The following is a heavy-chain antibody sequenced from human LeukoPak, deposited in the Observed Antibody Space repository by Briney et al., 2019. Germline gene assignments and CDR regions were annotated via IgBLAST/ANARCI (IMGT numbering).Heavy chain of an antibody. D-gene: IGHD5-18*01. CDR2: IYNNGST. J-gene: IGHJ6*03. CDR1: GGSFSGYY. V-gene: IGHV4-34*01. Sequence: SETLSLTCAVYGGSFSGYYWGWIRQPPGKGLEWIGSIYNNGSTYYNPSLKSRVTISLDTSNHHFSLKLSSVTAADTAVYYCARTTEGGYTYDYFYYYYMDVWGKGTTVTISS. CDR3: ARTTEGGYTYDYFYYYYMDV.